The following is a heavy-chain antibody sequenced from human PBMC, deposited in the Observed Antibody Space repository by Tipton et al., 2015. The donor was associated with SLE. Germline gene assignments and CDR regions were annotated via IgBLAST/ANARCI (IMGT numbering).Heavy chain of an antibody. V-gene: IGHV4-4*08. CDR3: AGSWDDNEGWDFDL. D-gene: IGHD6-13*01. CDR1: GGSISSYF. J-gene: IGHJ2*01. CDR2: IYTSGGT. Sequence: TLSLTCTVSGGSISSYFWSWIRQPPRKGLEWIGYIYTSGGTNYNPSLRGRVSMSVDTSKNQFSLNLTSVTAADTALYYCAGSWDDNEGWDFDLWGRGTLVTVSS.